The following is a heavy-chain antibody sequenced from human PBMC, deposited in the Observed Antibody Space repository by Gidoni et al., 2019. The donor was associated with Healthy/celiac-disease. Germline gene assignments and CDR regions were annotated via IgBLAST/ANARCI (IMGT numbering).Heavy chain of an antibody. CDR1: GFSLSTSGMG. V-gene: IGHV2-5*01. CDR3: EHTGDDFWSGYGTYYYMDV. J-gene: IGHJ6*03. CDR2: IYWNDDK. Sequence: QITLTESGPTLVNPTQPLTLTCTFSGFSLSTSGMGVGWIRQPPGKALEWLALIYWNDDKRYSPSLKSRLNITKDTAKNQVVLTMTNMDPVDTAKYYCEHTGDDFWSGYGTYYYMDVWGKGTTVTVSS. D-gene: IGHD3-3*01.